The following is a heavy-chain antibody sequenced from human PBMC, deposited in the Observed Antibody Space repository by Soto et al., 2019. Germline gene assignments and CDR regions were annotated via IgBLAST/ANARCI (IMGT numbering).Heavy chain of an antibody. V-gene: IGHV5-51*01. J-gene: IGHJ4*02. CDR1: GYNFAGYW. Sequence: PGESLKISCKGSGYNFAGYWIAWVRQMPGKGLELMGIIYPSYSDTRYRPSFQGPVTISADKTNSSAYLQWSSMRASDTAMYYCARGGVSTRTFDYWGQGTQVTVPS. CDR3: ARGGVSTRTFDY. CDR2: IYPSYSDT. D-gene: IGHD3-3*01.